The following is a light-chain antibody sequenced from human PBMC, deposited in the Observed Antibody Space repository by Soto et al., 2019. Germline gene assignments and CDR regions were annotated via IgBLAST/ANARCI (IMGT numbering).Light chain of an antibody. CDR1: SSDVGAYNY. Sequence: QSVLTQPPSASGSPGQSVTISCTGTSSDVGAYNYLSWYQQHPGKAPKLMIYEVSKRPSGVPDRFSGSKSCNTASLTVSGLQAEDEADDYCSSYAGSNNYVFAPGTKLTVL. CDR3: SSYAGSNNYV. V-gene: IGLV2-8*01. J-gene: IGLJ1*01. CDR2: EVS.